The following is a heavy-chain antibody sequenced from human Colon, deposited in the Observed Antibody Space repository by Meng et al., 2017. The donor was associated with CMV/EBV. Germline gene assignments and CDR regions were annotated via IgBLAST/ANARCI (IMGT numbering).Heavy chain of an antibody. CDR3: TARITIFGVVIDY. Sequence: SGLTFSNAWMSWVRQAPGKGLEWVGRIKSKTDGGTTDYAAPVKGRFTISRDDSKNTLYLQMNSLKTEDTAVYYCTARITIFGVVIDYWGQGTLVTVSS. D-gene: IGHD3-3*01. V-gene: IGHV3-15*01. J-gene: IGHJ4*02. CDR2: IKSKTDGGTT. CDR1: GLTFSNAW.